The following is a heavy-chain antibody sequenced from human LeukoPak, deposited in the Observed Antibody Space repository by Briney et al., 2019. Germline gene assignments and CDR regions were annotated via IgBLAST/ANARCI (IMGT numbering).Heavy chain of an antibody. D-gene: IGHD5-18*01. V-gene: IGHV4-39*01. CDR2: IYYSGST. CDR3: ARQRSRIQLWSHSKYFDY. J-gene: IGHJ4*02. CDR1: GGSISSSSYY. Sequence: PSETLSLTCTVSGGSISSSSYYWGWIRQPPGKGLEWIGSIYYSGSTYYNPSLKSRVTISVDTSKNQFSLKLSSVTAADTAVYYCARQRSRIQLWSHSKYFDYWGQGTLVTVSS.